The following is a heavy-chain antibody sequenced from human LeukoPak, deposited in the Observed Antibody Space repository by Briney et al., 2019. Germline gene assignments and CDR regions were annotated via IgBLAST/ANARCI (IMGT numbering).Heavy chain of an antibody. D-gene: IGHD3-10*01. J-gene: IGHJ6*02. Sequence: SVKVSCKASGGTFSSYAISWVRQAPGQGLEWMGRIIPVFGIANYAQKFQGRVTITADKSTSTAYMELSSLRSEDTAVYYCALVRVNYYGMDVWGQGTTVTVSS. V-gene: IGHV1-69*04. CDR2: IIPVFGIA. CDR1: GGTFSSYA. CDR3: ALVRVNYYGMDV.